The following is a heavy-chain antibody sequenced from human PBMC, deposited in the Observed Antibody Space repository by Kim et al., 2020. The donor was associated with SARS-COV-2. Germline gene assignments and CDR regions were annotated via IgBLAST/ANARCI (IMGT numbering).Heavy chain of an antibody. CDR3: ARDTTTRRFSRLNWFDP. J-gene: IGHJ5*02. V-gene: IGHV4-4*07. D-gene: IGHD4-4*01. CDR1: GGSISSYY. Sequence: SETLSLTCTVSGGSISSYYWSWIRQPAGKGLEWIGRIYTSGSTNYNPSLKSRVTMSVDTSKNQFSLKLSSVTAADTAVYYCARDTTTRRFSRLNWFDPWGQGTLVTVSS. CDR2: IYTSGST.